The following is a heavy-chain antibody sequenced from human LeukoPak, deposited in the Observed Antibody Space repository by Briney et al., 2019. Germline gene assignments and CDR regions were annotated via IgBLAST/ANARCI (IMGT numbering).Heavy chain of an antibody. V-gene: IGHV1-8*01. CDR3: ARGVSASWYFDL. D-gene: IGHD2-8*01. CDR1: GYTFTSYD. J-gene: IGHJ2*01. Sequence: ASVKVSCKASGYTFTSYDINWVRQATGQGLEWMGWMNPNSGNTGYAQKFQGRVTMTRNTSISTAYMELSSLRSEDTAVYYCARGVSASWYFDLWGRGTLVTVSS. CDR2: MNPNSGNT.